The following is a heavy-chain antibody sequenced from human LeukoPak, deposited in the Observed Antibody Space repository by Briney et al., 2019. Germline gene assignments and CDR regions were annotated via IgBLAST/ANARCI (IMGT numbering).Heavy chain of an antibody. CDR2: ISWNSGSI. J-gene: IGHJ4*02. D-gene: IGHD3-22*01. CDR3: AKDIHYDSSGYYAPFFDY. CDR1: GFTFDDYA. Sequence: PGRSLRLSCAASGFTFDDYAMHWVRQAPGKGLEWVSGISWNSGSIGYADSVKGRFTISRDNAKNSLYLQMNSLRAEDTALYYCAKDIHYDSSGYYAPFFDYWGQGTLVTASS. V-gene: IGHV3-9*01.